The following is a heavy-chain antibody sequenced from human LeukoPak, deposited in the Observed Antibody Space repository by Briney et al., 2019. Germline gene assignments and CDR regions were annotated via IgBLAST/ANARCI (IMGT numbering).Heavy chain of an antibody. V-gene: IGHV4-59*01. CDR2: IYYSGST. J-gene: IGHJ4*02. D-gene: IGHD3-22*01. Sequence: SETLSLTCNVSGGSISSYYWSWIRQPPGKGLEWIGYIYYSGSTNYNPSLKSRVTISVDTSKNQFSLKLSSVTAADTAVYYCARGLIVVTGTHFDYWGQGTLVTVSS. CDR1: GGSISSYY. CDR3: ARGLIVVTGTHFDY.